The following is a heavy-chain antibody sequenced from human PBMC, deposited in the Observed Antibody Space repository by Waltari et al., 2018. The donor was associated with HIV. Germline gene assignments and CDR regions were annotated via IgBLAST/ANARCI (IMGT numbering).Heavy chain of an antibody. CDR3: ARGTKYYYYGMDV. Sequence: QVQLQQWGAGLLKPSETLSLTCAVYGGSFSGDYWSWIRQPPGKGLEWIGEINHSGSTNYNPSLKSRVTISVDTSKKQFSLKLSSVTAADTAVYHCARGTKYYYYGMDVWGQGTTVTVSS. V-gene: IGHV4-34*01. CDR1: GGSFSGDY. J-gene: IGHJ6*02. CDR2: INHSGST.